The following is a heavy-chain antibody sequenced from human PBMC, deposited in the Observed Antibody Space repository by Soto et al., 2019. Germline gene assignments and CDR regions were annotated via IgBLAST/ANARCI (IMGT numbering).Heavy chain of an antibody. CDR2: IRSKAYGGTT. Sequence: PGGSLRLSCAASGFTFGDYAMSWFRQAPGKGLEWVGFIRSKAYGGTTEYAASVKGRFTISRDDSKSIAYLQMNSLKTEDTAVYYCTRDRGYSYLRDYYYMDVWGKGTTVTRLL. V-gene: IGHV3-49*03. CDR1: GFTFGDYA. J-gene: IGHJ6*03. CDR3: TRDRGYSYLRDYYYMDV. D-gene: IGHD5-18*01.